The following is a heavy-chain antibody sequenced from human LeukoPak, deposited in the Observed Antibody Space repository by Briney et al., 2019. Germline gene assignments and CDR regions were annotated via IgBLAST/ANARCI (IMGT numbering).Heavy chain of an antibody. D-gene: IGHD3-9*01. Sequence: PSETLSLTCTVSGGSISSYYWSWVRQPPGKGLEWIGYIYYSGSTKYNPSFKSRVTISVDTSKNQLSLKLGSVTAADTAVYYCAREREPGYFDVCFEYWGQGTLVTVSS. CDR1: GGSISSYY. CDR2: IYYSGST. CDR3: AREREPGYFDVCFEY. J-gene: IGHJ4*02. V-gene: IGHV4-59*12.